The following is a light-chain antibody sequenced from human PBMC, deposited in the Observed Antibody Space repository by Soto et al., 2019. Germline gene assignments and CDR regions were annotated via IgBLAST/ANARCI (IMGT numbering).Light chain of an antibody. V-gene: IGLV2-11*01. J-gene: IGLJ1*01. Sequence: SVVIQPPSVSGAPGQSVTVSCTGTSSDVGSYAYVSWYKQHPGTVPKPMTYNVNTQPSGVPDRFSGSRSGTTASLTISGLQADDEADYYCCSHALNFLSFGTWPKLTVL. CDR1: SSDVGSYAY. CDR3: CSHALNFLS. CDR2: NVN.